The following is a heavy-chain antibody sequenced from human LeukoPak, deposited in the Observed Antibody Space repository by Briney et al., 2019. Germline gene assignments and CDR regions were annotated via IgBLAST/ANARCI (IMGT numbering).Heavy chain of an antibody. CDR3: ARDYGGKFDY. V-gene: IGHV4-59*01. D-gene: IGHD4-23*01. CDR2: DYNSGT. Sequence: KPSETLSLTCTVSGGSIRNFYWSWIRQTPGKGLEWIGYDYNSGTNYNPSLKSRVTISMDTSKNQFSLNLNSVTAADTAVYYCARDYGGKFDYWGQGTLVTVSS. CDR1: GGSIRNFY. J-gene: IGHJ4*02.